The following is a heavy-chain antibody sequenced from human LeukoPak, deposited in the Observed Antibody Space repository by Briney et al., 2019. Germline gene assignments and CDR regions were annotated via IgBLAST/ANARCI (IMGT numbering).Heavy chain of an antibody. J-gene: IGHJ3*02. CDR2: INSDGSST. CDR3: VRDGYNYGYMLAFDI. D-gene: IGHD5-18*01. V-gene: IGHV3-74*01. Sequence: QPRGSLRHSPAPPGFTFSGYRTHSVRQAPGKGLVWVSRINSDGSSTSYADSVKGRFTISRDSAKNTLYLQMNSLRAEDTAVYYCVRDGYNYGYMLAFDIWGLGTRVTVSS. CDR1: GFTFSGYR.